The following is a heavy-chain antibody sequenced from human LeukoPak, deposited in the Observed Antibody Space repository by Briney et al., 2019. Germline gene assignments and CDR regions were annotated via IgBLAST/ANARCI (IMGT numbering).Heavy chain of an antibody. CDR1: GYTFTSYA. V-gene: IGHV1-3*01. CDR2: INAGNGNT. CDR3: ARDTEQQLPAYYFDY. Sequence: ASVKVSCKASGYTFTSYAMHWVRQAPGQRLEWMGWINAGNGNTKYSQKFQGRVTITRDTSASTAYMELSSLRSEDTAVYYCARDTEQQLPAYYFDYWGQGTLVTVSS. D-gene: IGHD6-13*01. J-gene: IGHJ4*02.